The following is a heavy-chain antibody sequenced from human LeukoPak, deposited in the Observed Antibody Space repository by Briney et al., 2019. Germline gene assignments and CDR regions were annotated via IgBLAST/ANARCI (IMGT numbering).Heavy chain of an antibody. D-gene: IGHD6-13*01. J-gene: IGHJ4*02. CDR1: GGSISSYN. CDR3: AGGARIAAVEY. Sequence: SETLSLTCTVSGGSISSYNWSWIRHSPGKGLEWIGYIYYSGSTNYNPPLKSRVTISVDTSKNQCSLKLRSVTAADTAVYYCAGGARIAAVEYWGQGTLVTVSS. CDR2: IYYSGST. V-gene: IGHV4-59*08.